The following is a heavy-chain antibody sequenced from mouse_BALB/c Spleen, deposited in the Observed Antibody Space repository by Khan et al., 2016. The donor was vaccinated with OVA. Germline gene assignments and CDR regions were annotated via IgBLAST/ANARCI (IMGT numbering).Heavy chain of an antibody. Sequence: EVQLVESGPGLVKPSQSLSLTCTVTGYSITSEYAWNWIRQFPGNKLEWMGYTNYSGNTRFNPSLKSRTSITRETSKNQFFLQLNSVTTEDTATYYCARKDYYDYDPFPYWGQGTLVTVSA. D-gene: IGHD2-4*01. CDR2: TNYSGNT. CDR1: GYSITSEYA. J-gene: IGHJ3*01. V-gene: IGHV3-2*02. CDR3: ARKDYYDYDPFPY.